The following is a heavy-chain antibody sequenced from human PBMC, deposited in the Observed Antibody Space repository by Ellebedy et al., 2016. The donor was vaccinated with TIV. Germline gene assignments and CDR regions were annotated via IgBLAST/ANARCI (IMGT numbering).Heavy chain of an antibody. CDR1: GYSISRAYY. D-gene: IGHD4-23*01. J-gene: IGHJ4*02. CDR2: IYHSGST. CDR3: ARAVDAIGGSHNLFDY. Sequence: SETLSLXCNVSGYSISRAYYWGWIRQPPGKRLEWIVSIYHSGSTYYNPSLKSRVTMSVDTSKNHFSLKLSSVTAADTAVYYCARAVDAIGGSHNLFDYWGQGTLVTVSS. V-gene: IGHV4-38-2*02.